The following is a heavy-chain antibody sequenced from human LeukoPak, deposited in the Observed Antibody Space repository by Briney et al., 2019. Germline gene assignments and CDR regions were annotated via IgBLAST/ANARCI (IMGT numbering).Heavy chain of an antibody. Sequence: SETLSLTCTVSGEPFSSGGYSWFWIRQHPGTGLEWIGFIYYSGTTYYNPSLKSRLAISLDTSKNQFSVRLTSVTAADTGVYFCASSYYGNAGYPTWGQGTLVAVSS. CDR1: GEPFSSGGYS. CDR2: IYYSGTT. CDR3: ASSYYGNAGYPT. D-gene: IGHD3-10*01. J-gene: IGHJ5*02. V-gene: IGHV4-31*03.